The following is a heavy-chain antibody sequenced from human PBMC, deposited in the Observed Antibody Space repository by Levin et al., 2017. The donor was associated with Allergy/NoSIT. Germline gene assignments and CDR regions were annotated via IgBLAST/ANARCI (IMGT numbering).Heavy chain of an antibody. J-gene: IGHJ6*02. CDR1: GYSISSGYY. CDR3: ARDDTSYDFWSNSYYYAMDV. CDR2: IYHSGST. V-gene: IGHV4-38-2*01. D-gene: IGHD3-3*01. Sequence: RSQTLSLTCAVSGYSISSGYYWGWIRQPPGKGLEWIGSIYHSGSTYYNPSLKSRVTISVDTSKNQFSLKLSSVTAAATAVYYCARDDTSYDFWSNSYYYAMDVWGQGTTVTVSS.